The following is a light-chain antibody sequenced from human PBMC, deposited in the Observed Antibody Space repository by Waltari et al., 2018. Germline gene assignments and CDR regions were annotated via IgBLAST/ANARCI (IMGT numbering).Light chain of an antibody. CDR2: VNSDGSH. CDR3: QTGGHGTWV. V-gene: IGLV4-69*01. J-gene: IGLJ3*02. Sequence: LVLTQSPSASASLGAAVKLTCTLSSWHSSNVIAWLQEQPGKGPRCLMKVNSDGSHRKGDEIPDRCSGSSSGAERYLTISSLQAEDEADYYCQTGGHGTWVFGGGTKLTVL. CDR1: SWHSSNV.